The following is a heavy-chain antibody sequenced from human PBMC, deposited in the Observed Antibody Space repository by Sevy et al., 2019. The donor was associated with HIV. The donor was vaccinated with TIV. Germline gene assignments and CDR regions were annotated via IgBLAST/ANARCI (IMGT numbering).Heavy chain of an antibody. CDR3: AREPPHIVVPAAMEDGMDV. Sequence: ASVKVSCKASGYTFTSYAMHWVRQAPGQRLEWMGWINAGNGNTKYSQKFQGRVTITSETSASTAYMELSSLRSDDTAVYYCAREPPHIVVPAAMEDGMDVWGQGTTVTVSS. CDR1: GYTFTSYA. D-gene: IGHD2-2*01. J-gene: IGHJ6*02. V-gene: IGHV1-3*01. CDR2: INAGNGNT.